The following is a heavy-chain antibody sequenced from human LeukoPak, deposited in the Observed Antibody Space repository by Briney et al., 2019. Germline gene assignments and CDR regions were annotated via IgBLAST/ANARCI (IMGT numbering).Heavy chain of an antibody. J-gene: IGHJ4*02. CDR2: IQYDASYD. CDR1: GFTFSSYG. D-gene: IGHD1-26*01. CDR3: AKDFRVGARSFDY. V-gene: IGHV3-30*02. Sequence: GGSLRLSCAASGFTFSSYGMHWVRQAPGKGLEWVSFIQYDASYDLYSDSVRGRFTISRDNSKNILYLQMNSLRTEDSAVYFCAKDFRVGARSFDYWGQGTLVTVSS.